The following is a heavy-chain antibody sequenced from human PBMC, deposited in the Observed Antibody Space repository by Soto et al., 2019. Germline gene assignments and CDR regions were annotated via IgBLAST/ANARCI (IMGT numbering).Heavy chain of an antibody. Sequence: PSETLSLTCTVSGGSISSYYWSWIRQPPGKGLEWIGYIYYSGSTNYNPSLKSRVTISVDTSKNQFSLKLSSVTAADTAVYYCARHKLMVPGIAVAGTFDIWGQGTMVTVSS. CDR1: GGSISSYY. V-gene: IGHV4-59*08. CDR2: IYYSGST. J-gene: IGHJ3*02. CDR3: ARHKLMVPGIAVAGTFDI. D-gene: IGHD6-19*01.